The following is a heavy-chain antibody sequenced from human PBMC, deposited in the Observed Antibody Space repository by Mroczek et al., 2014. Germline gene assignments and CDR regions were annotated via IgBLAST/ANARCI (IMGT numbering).Heavy chain of an antibody. J-gene: IGHJ2*01. CDR2: IFSNDEK. D-gene: IGHD6-19*01. CDR1: GFSLSNARMG. CDR3: ARIMPENSSGWVGGYWYFDL. V-gene: IGHV2-26*01. Sequence: QVTLKESGPVLVKPTETLTLTCTVSGFSLSNARMGVSWIRQPPGKALEWLAHIFSNDEKSYSTSLKSRLTISKDTSKSQVVLTMTNMDPVDTATYYCARIMPENSSGWVGGYWYFDLVGPWHPWSLSPQ.